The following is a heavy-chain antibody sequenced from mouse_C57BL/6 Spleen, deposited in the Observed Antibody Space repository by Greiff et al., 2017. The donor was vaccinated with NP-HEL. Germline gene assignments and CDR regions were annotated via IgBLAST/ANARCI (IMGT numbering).Heavy chain of an antibody. CDR3: ARIASSYYYGSPAWFAY. Sequence: QVTLKESGPGILQPSQTLSLTCSFSGFSLSTFGMGVGWIRQPSGKGLEWLAHIWWDDDKYYNPALKSRPTISKDTSKNQVFLKIANVDTADTATYYCARIASSYYYGSPAWFAYWGQGTLVTVSA. CDR1: GFSLSTFGMG. J-gene: IGHJ3*01. V-gene: IGHV8-8*01. CDR2: IWWDDDK. D-gene: IGHD1-1*01.